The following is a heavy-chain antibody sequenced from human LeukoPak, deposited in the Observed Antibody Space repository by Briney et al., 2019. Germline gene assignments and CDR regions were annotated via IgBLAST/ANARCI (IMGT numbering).Heavy chain of an antibody. CDR1: GFTFISYA. Sequence: PGGSLRLSCAASGFTFISYAMSWVRQAPGKGLEWVSAISGSDGITYYADSVKGRFTISRDNSKNTLYLQMNRLRAEDTAVYYCAKGRLKQKGWLVPYYFDYWGQGTLVTVSS. D-gene: IGHD6-19*01. V-gene: IGHV3-23*01. CDR2: ISGSDGIT. CDR3: AKGRLKQKGWLVPYYFDY. J-gene: IGHJ4*02.